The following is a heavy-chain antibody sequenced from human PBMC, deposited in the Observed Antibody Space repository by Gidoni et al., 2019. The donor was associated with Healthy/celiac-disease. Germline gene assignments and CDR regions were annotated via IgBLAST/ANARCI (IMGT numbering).Heavy chain of an antibody. CDR3: AKEGGSSSWFTYWYFDL. V-gene: IGHV3-30*18. Sequence: QVQLVESGGGVVQPGRSLRLSCAASGFTFSSYGMHWVRQAPGKGLGWVAVISYDGSNKYYADSVKGRFTISRDNSKNTLYLQMNSLRAEDTAVYYCAKEGGSSSWFTYWYFDLWGRGTLVTVSS. CDR1: GFTFSSYG. CDR2: ISYDGSNK. J-gene: IGHJ2*01. D-gene: IGHD6-13*01.